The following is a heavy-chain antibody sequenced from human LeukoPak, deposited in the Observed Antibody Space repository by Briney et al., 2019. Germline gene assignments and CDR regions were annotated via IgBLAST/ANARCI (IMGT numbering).Heavy chain of an antibody. Sequence: GGSLRLSCAASGFTFSSYGMHWVRQAPGKGLEWVAVIWYDGSNKYYADSVKGRFTISRDNSKNTLYLQMNSLRAEDTAVYYCARDSSSWYSTGIDPWGQGTLVTVSS. CDR2: IWYDGSNK. CDR1: GFTFSSYG. D-gene: IGHD6-13*01. V-gene: IGHV3-33*01. J-gene: IGHJ5*02. CDR3: ARDSSSWYSTGIDP.